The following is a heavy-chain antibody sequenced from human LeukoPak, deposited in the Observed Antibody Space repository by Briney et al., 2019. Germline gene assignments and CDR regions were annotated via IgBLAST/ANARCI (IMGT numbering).Heavy chain of an antibody. CDR1: GFTFSSYS. Sequence: GGSLRLSCAASGFTFSSYSMNWVRRAPGKGLEWVSSISSSSSYIYYADSVKGRFTISRDNAKNSLYLQMNSLRAEDTAVYYCARVWNYENDGMDVWGQGTTVTVSS. CDR2: ISSSSSYI. J-gene: IGHJ6*02. V-gene: IGHV3-21*01. CDR3: ARVWNYENDGMDV. D-gene: IGHD1-7*01.